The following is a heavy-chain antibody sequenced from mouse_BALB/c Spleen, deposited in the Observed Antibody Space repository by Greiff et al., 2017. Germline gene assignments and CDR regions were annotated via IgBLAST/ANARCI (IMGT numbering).Heavy chain of an antibody. CDR2: ISDGGSYT. J-gene: IGHJ3*01. CDR3: ARDDGYDDAWFAY. CDR1: GFTFSDYY. D-gene: IGHD2-2*01. Sequence: EVHLVESGGGLVKPGGSLKLPCAASGFTFSDYYMYWVRQTPEKRLEWVATISDGGSYTYYPDSVKGRFTISRANAKHNLYLQMSSLKSEDTAIYYCARDDGYDDAWFAYWGQGTLVTVSA. V-gene: IGHV5-4*02.